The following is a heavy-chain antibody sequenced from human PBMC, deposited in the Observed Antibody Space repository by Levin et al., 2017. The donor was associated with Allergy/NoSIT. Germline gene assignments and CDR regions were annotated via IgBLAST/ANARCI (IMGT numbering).Heavy chain of an antibody. CDR2: IYYSGST. J-gene: IGHJ6*03. CDR1: GGSISSSSYY. V-gene: IGHV4-39*01. D-gene: IGHD3-10*01. Sequence: SETLSLTCTVSGGSISSSSYYWGWIRQPPGKGLEWIGSIYYSGSTYYNPSLKSRVTISVDTSKNQFSLKLSSVTAADTAVYYCARQVSANELWFGEFQTYDYYYMDVWGKGTTVTVSS. CDR3: ARQVSANELWFGEFQTYDYYYMDV.